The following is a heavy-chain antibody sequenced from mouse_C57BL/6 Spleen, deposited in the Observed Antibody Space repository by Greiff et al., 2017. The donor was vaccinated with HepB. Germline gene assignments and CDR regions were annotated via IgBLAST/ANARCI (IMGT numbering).Heavy chain of an antibody. Sequence: VQRVESGPGLVAPSQSLSITCTVSGFSLTSYGVDWVRQSPGKGLEWLGVIWGVGSTNYNSALKSRLSISKDNSKSQVFLKMNSLQTDDTAMYYCASRYGSSPFAYWGQGTLVTVSA. CDR2: IWGVGST. V-gene: IGHV2-6*01. CDR3: ASRYGSSPFAY. D-gene: IGHD1-1*01. CDR1: GFSLTSYG. J-gene: IGHJ3*01.